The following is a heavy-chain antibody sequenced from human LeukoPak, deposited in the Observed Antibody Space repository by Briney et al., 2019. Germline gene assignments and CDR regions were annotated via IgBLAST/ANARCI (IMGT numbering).Heavy chain of an antibody. J-gene: IGHJ4*02. CDR3: ARGVLTAYAAFDF. CDR2: MSFDGSTK. Sequence: GGSLRLSCAASGFIFSRYALHWVRQAPGKGLEWVSIMSFDGSTKDYADSVKGRFTISRDNSKNTLDLQMSSLRPEDTAVYYCARGVLTAYAAFDFWGQGTLVTVSS. V-gene: IGHV3-30-3*01. D-gene: IGHD2-21*02. CDR1: GFIFSRYA.